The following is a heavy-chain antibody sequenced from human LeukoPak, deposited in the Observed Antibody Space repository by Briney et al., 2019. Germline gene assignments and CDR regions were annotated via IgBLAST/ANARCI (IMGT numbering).Heavy chain of an antibody. CDR3: GRGMRDYYGLDY. J-gene: IGHJ4*02. CDR1: GFIFSSFW. CDR2: INSDGRKT. Sequence: GGSLRLSCAASGFIFSSFWMHWVRQVPGKGLVWFSHINSDGRKTDYADSVRGRFTISRDNAKNTLYLQMNRLTVEDTAVYYCGRGMRDYYGLDYWGQGILVTVSS. V-gene: IGHV3-74*01. D-gene: IGHD3-10*01.